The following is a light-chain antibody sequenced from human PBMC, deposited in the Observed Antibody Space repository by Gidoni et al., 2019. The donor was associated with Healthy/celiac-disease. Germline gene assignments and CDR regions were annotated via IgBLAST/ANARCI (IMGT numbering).Light chain of an antibody. J-gene: IGKJ2*02. CDR1: QGISSY. CDR3: QQYYSYPPGT. Sequence: AIRMTQSPSSLSASTGDRVTITCRASQGISSYLAWYQQKPGKAPKLLIYAASTLQSGGPSRFSGSGSGTDFTLTISCLQSEDVATYYCQQYYSYPPGTFGQGTKLEIK. CDR2: AAS. V-gene: IGKV1-8*01.